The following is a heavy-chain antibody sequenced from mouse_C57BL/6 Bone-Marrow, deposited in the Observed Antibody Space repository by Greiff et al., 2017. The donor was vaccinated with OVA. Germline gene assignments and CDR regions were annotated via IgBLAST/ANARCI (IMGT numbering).Heavy chain of an antibody. D-gene: IGHD1-1*01. Sequence: DVQLQESGGGLVKPGGSLKLSCAASGFTFSSYTMSWVRQTPEKRLEWVATISGGGGNTYYPDSVKGRFTISRDNAKNTLYLQMSSLRSEDTALYYCARPPYYGSSWFAYWGQGTLVTVSA. CDR3: ARPPYYGSSWFAY. CDR2: ISGGGGNT. V-gene: IGHV5-9*04. J-gene: IGHJ3*01. CDR1: GFTFSSYT.